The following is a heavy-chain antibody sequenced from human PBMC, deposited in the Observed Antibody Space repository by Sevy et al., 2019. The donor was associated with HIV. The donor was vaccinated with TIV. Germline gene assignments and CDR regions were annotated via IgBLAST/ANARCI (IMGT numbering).Heavy chain of an antibody. J-gene: IGHJ6*02. V-gene: IGHV3-64D*06. CDR1: GFTFSSFG. D-gene: IGHD2-21*01. Sequence: GGSLRLSCSASGFTFSSFGMHWVRQAPGKGLELVSAISSNGGSTYYADSVKGRFTISRDNSKETLYLQMSSLRVEDTAVYYCVRRVVISIDYYNGRDVWGQGTTVTVSS. CDR2: ISSNGGST. CDR3: VRRVVISIDYYNGRDV.